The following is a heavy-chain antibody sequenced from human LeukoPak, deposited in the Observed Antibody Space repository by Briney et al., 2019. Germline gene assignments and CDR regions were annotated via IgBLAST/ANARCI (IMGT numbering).Heavy chain of an antibody. D-gene: IGHD5-18*01. V-gene: IGHV6-1*01. CDR1: GDSVSSNSAA. CDR2: TYYRSKWYN. CDR3: ARSSRGDVDTAMVWIWGGGYYYMDV. Sequence: SQTLSLTCAISGDSVSSNSAAWNWIRQSPSRGLEWLGRTYYRSKWYNDYAVSVKSRITINPDTSKNQFSLQLNSVTPEDTAVYYCARSSRGDVDTAMVWIWGGGYYYMDVWGKGTTVTISS. J-gene: IGHJ6*03.